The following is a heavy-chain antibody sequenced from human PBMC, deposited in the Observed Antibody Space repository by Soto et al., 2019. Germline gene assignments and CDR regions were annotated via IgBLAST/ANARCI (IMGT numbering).Heavy chain of an antibody. CDR3: ARAIVGPTTTGWLDP. Sequence: QVQLVQSGAEVKKPGSSVKVSCKASGGTFSRYAISWVRQAPGQVLEWMGGIIPIFGTANYAQKFQGRVTITADESTSTAYMELSSLRFEDTAVYYCARAIVGPTTTGWLDPWGKGTLVTVSS. J-gene: IGHJ5*02. V-gene: IGHV1-69*01. CDR1: GGTFSRYA. CDR2: IIPIFGTA. D-gene: IGHD1-26*01.